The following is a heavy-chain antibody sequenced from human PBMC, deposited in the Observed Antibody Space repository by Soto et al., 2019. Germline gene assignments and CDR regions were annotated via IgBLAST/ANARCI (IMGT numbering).Heavy chain of an antibody. Sequence: PSETLSLTCTVSGGSISSGGYYWSWIRQHPGKGLEWIGYIYYSGSTYYNTSLKSRVTISVDTSKNQFSLKLSSVTAADTAVYYCARVPSSSWSYYYYGMDVWGQGTTVTVSS. CDR2: IYYSGST. J-gene: IGHJ6*02. CDR1: GGSISSGGYY. D-gene: IGHD6-13*01. CDR3: ARVPSSSWSYYYYGMDV. V-gene: IGHV4-31*03.